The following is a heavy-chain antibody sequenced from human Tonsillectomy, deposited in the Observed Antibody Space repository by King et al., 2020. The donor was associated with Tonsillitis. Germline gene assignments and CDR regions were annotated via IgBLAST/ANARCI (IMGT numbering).Heavy chain of an antibody. Sequence: QLVQSGAEVKKPGASVKVSCKASGYTFTGYYIHWVRQAPGQGLEWMGWINPNSGGTNYAQKFQGRVSMTRDTSITTAYMELSRLRSDDTAVFYCARAPDHDVFGGVYDYWGQGPLVTVSS. V-gene: IGHV1-2*02. CDR1: GYTFTGYY. CDR3: ARAPDHDVFGGVYDY. CDR2: INPNSGGT. D-gene: IGHD3-16*01. J-gene: IGHJ4*02.